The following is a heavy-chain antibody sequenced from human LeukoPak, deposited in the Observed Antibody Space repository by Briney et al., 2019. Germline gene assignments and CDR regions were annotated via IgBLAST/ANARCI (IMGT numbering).Heavy chain of an antibody. CDR1: DGSITNYD. CDR3: ARHQRRFIAAAGSEFDY. V-gene: IGHV4-59*08. D-gene: IGHD6-13*01. J-gene: IGHJ4*02. Sequence: SETLSLTCTVSDGSITNYDWSWVRQPPGKGLEFIGHVHYSGTANYNPSLRSRVTISIDTSKKHFFLKLKSVTAADTAVYYCARHQRRFIAAAGSEFDYWGQGTLVTVSS. CDR2: VHYSGTA.